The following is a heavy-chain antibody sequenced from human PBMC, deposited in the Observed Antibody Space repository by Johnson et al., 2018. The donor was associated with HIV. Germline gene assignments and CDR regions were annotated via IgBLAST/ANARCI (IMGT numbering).Heavy chain of an antibody. Sequence: VQLVESGGGVVQPGRSLRLSCAASGFTFINYGMHWVRQAPGKGLEWVSYISSSRSTIYYADSVKGRFTISRDNAKNSLYLQMNSLRAEDTAVYYCAREGEPDGFDIWGQGTMVTVSS. CDR3: AREGEPDGFDI. V-gene: IGHV3-48*04. CDR1: GFTFINYG. D-gene: IGHD3-16*01. J-gene: IGHJ3*02. CDR2: ISSSRSTI.